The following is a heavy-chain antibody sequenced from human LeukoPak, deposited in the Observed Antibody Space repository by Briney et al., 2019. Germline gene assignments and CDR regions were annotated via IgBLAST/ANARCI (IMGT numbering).Heavy chain of an antibody. V-gene: IGHV4-61*01. Sequence: PSETLSLTCTVSGGPVSTGTYYWSWIRQPPGKGLEWVGYIYYGGSTNYNPSLKSRVTISIDTSKNQFSLKLTSVTAADTAVYSCATGIATARVDFWGHGTLVTVSS. CDR1: GGPVSTGTYY. CDR2: IYYGGST. J-gene: IGHJ4*01. D-gene: IGHD6-13*01. CDR3: ATGIATARVDF.